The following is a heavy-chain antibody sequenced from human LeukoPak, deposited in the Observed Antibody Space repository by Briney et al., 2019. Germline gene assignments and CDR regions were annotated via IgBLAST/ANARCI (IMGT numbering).Heavy chain of an antibody. J-gene: IGHJ3*02. CDR2: IRSDGTNK. CDR1: GFTFSTYG. Sequence: GGSLRLSCAASGFTFSTYGIHWVRQAPGKGLEWVAFIRSDGTNKYYADSVKGRFTISRDNSKNTLYLQMNSLSPEDTAVYYCAKDKGTSFAFDIWGQGTMVTVSS. D-gene: IGHD6-6*01. V-gene: IGHV3-30*02. CDR3: AKDKGTSFAFDI.